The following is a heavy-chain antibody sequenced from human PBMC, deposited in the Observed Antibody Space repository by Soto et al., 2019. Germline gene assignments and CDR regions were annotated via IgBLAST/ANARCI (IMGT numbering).Heavy chain of an antibody. CDR3: ARDIVLMVYAQVLDY. V-gene: IGHV1-18*01. CDR1: GYTFTSYG. D-gene: IGHD2-8*01. J-gene: IGHJ4*02. Sequence: GASVKVSCKASGYTFTSYGISWVRQAPGQGLEWMGWISAYNGNTNYAQKLQGRVTMTTDTSTSTAYMELRSLRSDDTAVYYCARDIVLMVYAQVLDYWGQGILVTVSS. CDR2: ISAYNGNT.